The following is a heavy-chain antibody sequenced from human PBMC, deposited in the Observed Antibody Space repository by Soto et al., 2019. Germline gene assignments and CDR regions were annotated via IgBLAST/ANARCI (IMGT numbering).Heavy chain of an antibody. CDR2: IIPLFGTA. CDR3: ARDRSMDGYNSRAFDY. D-gene: IGHD5-18*01. V-gene: IGHV1-69*01. CDR1: GGTFSSFG. Sequence: QLQLVQSGAEVKKPGSSVNVSCKASGGTFSSFGFNWVRQAPGQGLEWMGGIIPLFGTANYAEKFQGRVTIAADAGTSTDSMELIGLRSEDTAIYYCARDRSMDGYNSRAFDYWGQGTLVTV. J-gene: IGHJ4*02.